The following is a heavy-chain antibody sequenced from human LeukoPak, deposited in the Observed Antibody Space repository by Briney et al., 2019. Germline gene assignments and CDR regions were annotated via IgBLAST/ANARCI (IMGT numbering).Heavy chain of an antibody. D-gene: IGHD5-12*01. J-gene: IGHJ6*02. CDR3: ASSGIYYYYGMDV. CDR2: IYHNGAT. Sequence: SETLSLTCAVSGGSISSSSSVCWTWVRQPPGEGLEWIGEIYHNGATNYNPSLKSRVTISVDTSKNQFSLKLSSVTAADTAVYYCASSGIYYYYGMDVWGQGTTVTVSS. V-gene: IGHV4-4*02. CDR1: GGSISSSSSVC.